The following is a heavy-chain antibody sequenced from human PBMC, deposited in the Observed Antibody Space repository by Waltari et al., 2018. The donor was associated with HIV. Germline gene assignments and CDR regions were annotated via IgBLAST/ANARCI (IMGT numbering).Heavy chain of an antibody. D-gene: IGHD1-26*01. CDR1: GFPFRDNA. J-gene: IGHJ4*02. CDR3: VAEVGPRDFGN. V-gene: IGHV3-30*03. CDR2: ITYDAGGI. Sequence: QVQLVESGGGVVQQGGSLRIPCAASGFPFRDNAMHWVRQASGKGPEWLTFITYDAGGIFYADSVRGRFTVSRDNSKNTQFLQMNSLRPEDSAVYFCVAEVGPRDFGNWGQGVLVTVSS.